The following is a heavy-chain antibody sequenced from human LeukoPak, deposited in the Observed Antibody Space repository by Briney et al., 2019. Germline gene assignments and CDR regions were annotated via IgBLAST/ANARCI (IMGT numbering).Heavy chain of an antibody. CDR1: GGSFSGYY. CDR2: INHSGST. D-gene: IGHD3-10*01. CDR3: TRAKRIIMVRGVITRYFDY. V-gene: IGHV4-34*01. J-gene: IGHJ4*02. Sequence: PSVTLSLTCGVYGGSFSGYYWSWIRQPPGKGLEWIGEINHSGSTNYNPSLKSRVTISVDTSKNQFSLKLRSVTAADTAVYYCTRAKRIIMVRGVITRYFDYWGQGTLVTVSS.